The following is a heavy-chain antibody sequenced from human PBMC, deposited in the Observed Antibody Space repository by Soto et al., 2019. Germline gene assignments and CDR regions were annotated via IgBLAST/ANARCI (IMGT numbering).Heavy chain of an antibody. CDR2: FDPEDGET. V-gene: IGHV1-24*01. D-gene: IGHD2-2*01. CDR3: ATGLTVVPAALDY. CDR1: GYTLTELS. Sequence: ASVKVSCKVSGYTLTELSTHWVRQAPGKGLEWMGGFDPEDGETIYAQKFQGRVSMPEDTSTDTAYMELSSLRSEDTAVYYCATGLTVVPAALDYWGQGTLVTVSS. J-gene: IGHJ4*02.